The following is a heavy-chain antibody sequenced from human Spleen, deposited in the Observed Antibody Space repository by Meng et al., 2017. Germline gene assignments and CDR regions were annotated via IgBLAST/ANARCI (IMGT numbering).Heavy chain of an antibody. CDR2: INPNSDGT. V-gene: IGHV1-2*02. CDR1: GYTFTGYY. D-gene: IGHD6-19*01. CDR3: ARLRDSSGWPEYFQH. J-gene: IGHJ1*01. Sequence: QVRLVQSGAEVKKPGASGKVSCQASGYTFTGYYLHWVRQAPGQGLEWMGWINPNSDGTNYAQKFQGRVTMTRDTSISTAYMELSSLRSDDTAVYYCARLRDSSGWPEYFQHWGQGTLVTVSS.